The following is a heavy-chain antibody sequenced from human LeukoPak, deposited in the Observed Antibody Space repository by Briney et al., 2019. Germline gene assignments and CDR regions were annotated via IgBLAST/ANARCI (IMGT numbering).Heavy chain of an antibody. D-gene: IGHD6-19*01. CDR2: IYYSGST. CDR1: GGSISSGGYY. CDR3: ARRADNGSGWYGSYYYYGMDV. J-gene: IGHJ6*02. V-gene: IGHV4-61*08. Sequence: SQTLSLTCTVSGGSISSGGYYWSWIRQHPGKGLEWIGYIYYSGSTNYNPSLKSRVTISVDTSKNQFSLKLSSVTAADTAVYYCARRADNGSGWYGSYYYYGMDVWGQGTTVTVSS.